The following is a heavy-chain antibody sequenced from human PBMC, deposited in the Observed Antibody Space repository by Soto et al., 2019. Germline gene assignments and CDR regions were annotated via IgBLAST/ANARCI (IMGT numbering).Heavy chain of an antibody. D-gene: IGHD2-8*01. CDR1: GGSFSGYY. Sequence: SETLSLTCAVYGGSFSGYYWSWIRQPPGKGLEWIGEINHSGSTNYNPSLKSRVTISVDTSKNQFSLKLSSVTAADTAVYYCARAVLLYRGYFDYWGQGTLVTVSS. J-gene: IGHJ4*02. CDR2: INHSGST. V-gene: IGHV4-34*01. CDR3: ARAVLLYRGYFDY.